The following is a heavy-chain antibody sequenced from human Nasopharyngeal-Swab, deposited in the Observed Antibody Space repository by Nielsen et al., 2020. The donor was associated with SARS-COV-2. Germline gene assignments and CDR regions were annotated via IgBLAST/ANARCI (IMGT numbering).Heavy chain of an antibody. CDR2: IYYSGST. V-gene: IGHV4-31*02. J-gene: IGHJ6*02. D-gene: IGHD2-2*01. Sequence: CQAPGKGLDWIGYIYYSGSTYYNPSLKSRVTISVDTSKNQFSLKLSSVTAADTAVYYCARDRVVPAAMWAYYYYGMDVWGQGTTVTVSS. CDR3: ARDRVVPAAMWAYYYYGMDV.